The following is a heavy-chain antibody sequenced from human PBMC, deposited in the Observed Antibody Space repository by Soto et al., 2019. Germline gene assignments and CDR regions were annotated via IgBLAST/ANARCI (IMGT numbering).Heavy chain of an antibody. CDR3: ARQYYYADY. CDR1: GYSFTSYW. CDR2: IYPGDSDV. D-gene: IGHD3-10*01. Sequence: GESLKISCKGSGYSFTSYWIGWVRHLPGKGLEWMGIIYPGDSDVRYSPSFQGHVAISADTSISTAYLQWSSLKASDTAIYYCARQYYYADYWGQGTQVTVSS. V-gene: IGHV5-51*01. J-gene: IGHJ4*02.